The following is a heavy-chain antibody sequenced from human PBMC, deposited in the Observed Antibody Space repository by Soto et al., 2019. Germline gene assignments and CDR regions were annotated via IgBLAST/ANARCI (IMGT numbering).Heavy chain of an antibody. D-gene: IGHD2-2*01. CDR3: ARGIRYQYYFDY. V-gene: IGHV4-31*03. J-gene: IGHJ4*02. CDR1: GGSISSGGYY. Sequence: SETLSLTCTVSGGSISSGGYYWSWIRQHPGKGLEWIGYIYYSGSTYYNPSLESRVTISVDTSKNQFSLKLSSVTAADAAVYYCARGIRYQYYFDYWGQGTLVTVSS. CDR2: IYYSGST.